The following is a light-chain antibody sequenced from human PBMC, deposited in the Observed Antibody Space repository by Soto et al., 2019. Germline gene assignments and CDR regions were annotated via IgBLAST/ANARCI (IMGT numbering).Light chain of an antibody. CDR3: SSYTSSSTLV. CDR2: DVS. V-gene: IGLV2-14*01. J-gene: IGLJ1*01. Sequence: QSALTQPASVSGSPGQSITISCTGTSSDVGAYNSVAWYQHNPGKAPKLMIYDVSNRPSGVSSRFSGSKSANTASLSISGLQADDEADYYCSSYTSSSTLVFGTGTKLPS. CDR1: SSDVGAYNS.